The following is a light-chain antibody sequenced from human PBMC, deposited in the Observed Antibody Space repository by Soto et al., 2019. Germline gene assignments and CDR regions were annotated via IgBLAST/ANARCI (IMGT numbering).Light chain of an antibody. J-gene: IGKJ3*01. CDR3: QAYGSTVLT. Sequence: EIVLTQSPGTLSLSPGEGATLSCRASQTISNTYLAWYQQKPGQAPRLLIYGASRRATGITDRFSGSGSWKDFIYNISGLEPENFEVYYCQAYGSTVLTFGPGMKVYIK. CDR2: GAS. V-gene: IGKV3-20*01. CDR1: QTISNTY.